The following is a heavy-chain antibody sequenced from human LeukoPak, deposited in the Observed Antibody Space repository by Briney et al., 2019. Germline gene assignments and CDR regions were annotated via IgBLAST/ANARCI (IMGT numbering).Heavy chain of an antibody. CDR2: IYYSGST. Sequence: SETLSLTCTVSGGSISSYYWSWIRQPPGKGLEWIGYIYYSGSTNYNPSLKSRVTISVDTSKNQFSLKLSSVTAADTAVYYCARSSGWNDALNIWGQGTMVIVSS. V-gene: IGHV4-59*01. J-gene: IGHJ3*02. CDR1: GGSISSYY. D-gene: IGHD6-19*01. CDR3: ARSSGWNDALNI.